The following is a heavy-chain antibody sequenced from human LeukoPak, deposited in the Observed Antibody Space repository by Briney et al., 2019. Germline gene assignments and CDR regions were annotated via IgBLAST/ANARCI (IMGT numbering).Heavy chain of an antibody. D-gene: IGHD3-3*02. CDR1: GFTFSDYY. CDR3: ARSAFRWRPNAFDI. J-gene: IGHJ3*02. CDR2: ISNSDITI. Sequence: GGSLRLSCVASGFTFSDYYMTWIRQAPGRGLEWISSISNSDITISYGDSVKGRFTMSRDNAKNSLYLQMSSLRAEDTAVYYCARSAFRWRPNAFDIWGQGTMVTVSS. V-gene: IGHV3-11*04.